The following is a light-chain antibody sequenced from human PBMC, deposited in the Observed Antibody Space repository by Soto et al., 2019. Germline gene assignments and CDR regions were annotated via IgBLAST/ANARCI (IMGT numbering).Light chain of an antibody. Sequence: IHMSQSPSTLSGSVVDVVTVTFLASQTISSWLAWYQQKPGKAPKLLIYKASTLKSGVPSRFSGSGSGTEFTLTISSLQPDDFATYYCQHYNSYPRTFGQGTKVDIK. CDR3: QHYNSYPRT. V-gene: IGKV1-5*03. CDR2: KAS. CDR1: QTISSW. J-gene: IGKJ1*01.